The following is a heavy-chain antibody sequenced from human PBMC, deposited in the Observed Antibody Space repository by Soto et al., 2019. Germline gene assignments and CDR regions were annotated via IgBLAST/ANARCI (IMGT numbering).Heavy chain of an antibody. CDR2: ISSNGNNK. J-gene: IGHJ6*02. CDR1: GFTFSNYD. V-gene: IGHV3-30*18. CDR3: AKDLGVSRPLNMDV. Sequence: QGQLVESGGGVVQPGRSLRLSCAASGFTFSNYDIHWVRQAPGKGLEWVAVISSNGNNKYYAESVKGRFTISRDNSKNTLYLEMNSLRIEDTAVYYCAKDLGVSRPLNMDVWGQGTTVTVSS. D-gene: IGHD2-21*01.